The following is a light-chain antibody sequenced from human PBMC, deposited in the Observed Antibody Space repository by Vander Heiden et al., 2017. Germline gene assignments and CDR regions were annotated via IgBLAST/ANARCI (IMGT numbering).Light chain of an antibody. V-gene: IGKV1-33*01. J-gene: IGKJ3*01. Sequence: DIQMTQSPSSLSASVGDRVTITCQASQDISNYLNWYQQKPGKAPKLLIYDASNFETGVPSRFSGRGSGTDFTFTISSLQPEDIATYYCQQYDNLPLTFGPGTKVDIK. CDR2: DAS. CDR3: QQYDNLPLT. CDR1: QDISNY.